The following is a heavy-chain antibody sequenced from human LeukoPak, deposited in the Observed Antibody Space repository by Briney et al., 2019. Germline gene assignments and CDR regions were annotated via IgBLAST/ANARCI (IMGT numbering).Heavy chain of an antibody. D-gene: IGHD3-10*01. J-gene: IGHJ4*02. CDR1: GFTFRSYA. Sequence: GGSLRLSCAASGFTFRSYAMSWVRQAPGKGLEWVSAISGSGGSTYCADSVKGRFTISRDNSKNTLYLQMNSLRAEDTAVYYCAKLILGSGSYAPLHNPAPYWGQGTLVTVSS. CDR3: AKLILGSGSYAPLHNPAPY. V-gene: IGHV3-23*01. CDR2: ISGSGGST.